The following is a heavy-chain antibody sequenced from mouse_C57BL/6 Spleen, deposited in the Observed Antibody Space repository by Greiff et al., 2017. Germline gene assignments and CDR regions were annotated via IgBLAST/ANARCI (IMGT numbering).Heavy chain of an antibody. V-gene: IGHV1-18*01. J-gene: IGHJ4*01. Sequence: EVQLQQSGPELVKPGASVKIPCTASGYTFTDYNMYWVKQSHGKSLEWIGDIIPDNGGTIYNQKFKGKATLTVNTSASTAYMVHRSLTSEDTAVYYGTRGAYSNFYYAMDYWGQGTSVTVSS. CDR3: TRGAYSNFYYAMDY. CDR1: GYTFTDYN. D-gene: IGHD2-5*01. CDR2: IIPDNGGT.